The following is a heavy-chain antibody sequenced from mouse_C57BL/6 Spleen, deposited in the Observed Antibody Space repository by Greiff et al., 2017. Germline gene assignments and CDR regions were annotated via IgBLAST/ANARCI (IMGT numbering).Heavy chain of an antibody. Sequence: EVKLVESGGGLVKPGGSLKLSCAASGFTFSDYGMYWVRQAPEKGLVWVAYISSGSSTNYYADTVKGRFTISRDNAKNTLFLQMTSMRSEDTARYYCARGADGVDYWRQGTSVTVSS. CDR2: ISSGSSTN. J-gene: IGHJ4*01. V-gene: IGHV5-17*01. CDR1: GFTFSDYG. CDR3: ARGADGVDY. D-gene: IGHD2-3*01.